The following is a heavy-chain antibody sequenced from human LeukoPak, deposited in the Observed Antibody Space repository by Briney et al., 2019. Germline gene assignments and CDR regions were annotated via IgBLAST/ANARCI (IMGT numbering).Heavy chain of an antibody. CDR1: GGSFSGYY. V-gene: IGHV4-34*01. CDR3: ARGVAVATTAGGTYYLDY. Sequence: SETLSLTCAVYGGSFSGYYWSWIRQPPGKGLEWIGEINHSGSTNYNPSLKSRVTISVDTSKNQFSLKLSSVTAADTAVYYCARGVAVATTAGGTYYLDYWGQGTLVTVSS. CDR2: INHSGST. J-gene: IGHJ4*02. D-gene: IGHD6-19*01.